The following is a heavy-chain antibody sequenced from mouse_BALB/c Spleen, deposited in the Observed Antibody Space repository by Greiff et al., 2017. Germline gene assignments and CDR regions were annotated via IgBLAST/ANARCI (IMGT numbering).Heavy chain of an antibody. CDR3: ARHDSYYGNYDAMDY. V-gene: IGHV5-12-2*01. CDR1: GFTFSSYT. CDR2: ISNGGGST. D-gene: IGHD2-10*01. Sequence: EVMLVESGGGLVQPGGSLKLSCAASGFTFSSYTMSWVRQTPEKRLEWVAYISNGGGSTYYPDTVKGRFTISRDNAKNTLYLQMSSLKSEDTAMYYCARHDSYYGNYDAMDYWGQGTSVTVSS. J-gene: IGHJ4*01.